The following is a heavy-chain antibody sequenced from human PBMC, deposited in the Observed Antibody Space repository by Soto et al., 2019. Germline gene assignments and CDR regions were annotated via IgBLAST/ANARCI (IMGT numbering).Heavy chain of an antibody. CDR2: IVHIFNRT. CDR1: GGIFSSGA. D-gene: IGHD2-15*01. Sequence: VSWKASGGIFSSGARMWVQQSNDKGREWLGVIVHIFNRTIYTQKFQVRVRISADESMTAIYLDLRSLKSEDTAVYFCARGDPSSVVVAADIDFYFSAPDFWGPGTSVTVSS. CDR3: ARGDPSSVVVAADIDFYFSAPDF. V-gene: IGHV1-69*01. J-gene: IGHJ6*02.